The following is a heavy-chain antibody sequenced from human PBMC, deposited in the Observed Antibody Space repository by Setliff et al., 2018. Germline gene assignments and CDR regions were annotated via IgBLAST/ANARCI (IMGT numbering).Heavy chain of an antibody. Sequence: NPSETLSLTCTVSGGSMTSYYWSWIRQSPWKGLEWIGYVHYSGDSNYNPSLKSRVTISVDTSKNQFSLKLSSVTAADTAVYYCARGVSTLYSSDWFDPWGQGTLVTVSS. J-gene: IGHJ5*02. CDR2: VHYSGDS. D-gene: IGHD3-16*02. V-gene: IGHV4-59*12. CDR1: GGSMTSYY. CDR3: ARGVSTLYSSDWFDP.